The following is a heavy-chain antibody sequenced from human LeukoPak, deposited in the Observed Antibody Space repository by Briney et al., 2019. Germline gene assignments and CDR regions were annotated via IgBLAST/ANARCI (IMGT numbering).Heavy chain of an antibody. CDR2: IASSSGYI. CDR1: GFTFSSYN. Sequence: PGGSLRLSCAASGFTFSSYNMNWVRQAPGKGLEWVSSIASSSGYIYYADSMKGRFTISRDNAKNSLYLQMNSLRAEDTAVYYCVRGSGYDFFDYWGQRTLVTVSS. V-gene: IGHV3-21*01. D-gene: IGHD5-12*01. CDR3: VRGSGYDFFDY. J-gene: IGHJ4*02.